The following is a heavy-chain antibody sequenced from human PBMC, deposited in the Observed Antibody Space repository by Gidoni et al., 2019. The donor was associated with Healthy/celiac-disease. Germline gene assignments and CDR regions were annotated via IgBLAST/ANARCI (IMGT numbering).Heavy chain of an antibody. Sequence: LQLQESGPGLVKPSETLSLTCTVSGGSIRSSSYYWGWIRQPPGKGLEWIGSIYYSGSTYYNPSLKSRVTISVDTSKNQFSLKLSSVTAADTAVYYCARHRGMGGGYVVGYWGQGTLVTVSS. CDR3: ARHRGMGGGYVVGY. D-gene: IGHD5-12*01. CDR2: IYYSGST. CDR1: GGSIRSSSYY. V-gene: IGHV4-39*01. J-gene: IGHJ4*02.